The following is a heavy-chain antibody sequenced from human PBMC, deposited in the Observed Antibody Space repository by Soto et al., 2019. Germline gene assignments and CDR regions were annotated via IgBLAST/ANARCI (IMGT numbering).Heavy chain of an antibody. CDR3: ARGVVVVAAARYYYYGMDV. Sequence: SETLSLTCTVSGGSISSYYWSWIRQPAGNGLEWIGYIYYSGSTNYNPSLKSRVTISVDTSKNQFSLKLSSVTAADTAVYYCARGVVVVAAARYYYYGMDVWGEGTTVTV. CDR1: GGSISSYY. J-gene: IGHJ6*02. CDR2: IYYSGST. D-gene: IGHD2-15*01. V-gene: IGHV4-59*01.